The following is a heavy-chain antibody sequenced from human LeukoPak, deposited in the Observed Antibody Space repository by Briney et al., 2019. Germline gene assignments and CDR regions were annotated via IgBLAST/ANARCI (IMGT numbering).Heavy chain of an antibody. CDR2: IYYSGST. J-gene: IGHJ4*01. D-gene: IGHD5-12*01. Sequence: TPETLSPASTVSGVSISSYYRSWIRQPPGKGLEWIGYIYYSGSTNYNPSLKGRVTMSVDTSKNHFSLRLSSVTAADTDVYYCASGYDVPHYFDYWGHRTLFSVSS. V-gene: IGHV4-59*01. CDR3: ASGYDVPHYFDY. CDR1: GVSISSYY.